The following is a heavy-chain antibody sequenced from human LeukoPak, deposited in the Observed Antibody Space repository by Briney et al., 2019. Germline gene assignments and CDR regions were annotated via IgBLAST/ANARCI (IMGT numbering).Heavy chain of an antibody. Sequence: PSETLSLTCSVSGGSISSYYWSWIRQPPGKGLEWVGYIYYSGSTNYNPSLKSRVTISVDTSKNQFSLKLSSVTAADTAVYYCARAWDGSGWQNWFDPWGQGTLVTVSS. CDR3: ARAWDGSGWQNWFDP. CDR1: GGSISSYY. J-gene: IGHJ5*02. D-gene: IGHD6-19*01. CDR2: IYYSGST. V-gene: IGHV4-59*01.